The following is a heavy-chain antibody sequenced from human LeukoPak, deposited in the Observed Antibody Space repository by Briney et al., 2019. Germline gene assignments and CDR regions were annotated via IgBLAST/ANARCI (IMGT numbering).Heavy chain of an antibody. CDR2: VSESGGST. CDR1: GFTFSSYA. CDR3: ARGSATGYFDY. Sequence: PGGSLRLSCAASGFTFSSYALTWVRQAPGKGLEWVSGVSESGGSTYYADSVKGRFTASKDSSKNTLYLQMNNLRADDTAVYYCARGSATGYFDYWGQGSLVTVSS. J-gene: IGHJ4*02. V-gene: IGHV3-23*01.